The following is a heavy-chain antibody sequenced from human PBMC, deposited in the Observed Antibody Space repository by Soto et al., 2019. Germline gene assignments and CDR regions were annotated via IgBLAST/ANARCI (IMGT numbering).Heavy chain of an antibody. V-gene: IGHV3-23*01. Sequence: GGSLRLSCAASVFSFSNYAMSWVRQAPGKGLECVSAISGSGGSTYYADSVKGRFTISRDNSKNTLSLQMNSLRAEDTAVYYCVKSRGAYYYYGMDVWGKGTTVTVSS. CDR1: VFSFSNYA. CDR2: ISGSGGST. CDR3: VKSRGAYYYYGMDV. D-gene: IGHD4-17*01. J-gene: IGHJ6*04.